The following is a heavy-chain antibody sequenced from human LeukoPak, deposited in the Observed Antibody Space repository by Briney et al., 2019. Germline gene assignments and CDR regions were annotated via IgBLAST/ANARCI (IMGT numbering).Heavy chain of an antibody. CDR3: ARVKGLATKRTSYVMDV. V-gene: IGHV1-18*01. D-gene: IGHD5-12*01. CDR2: ISAYNGNT. CDR1: GYTFTSYG. J-gene: IGHJ6*04. Sequence: ASVKVSCKASGYTFTSYGISWVRQAPGQGLEWMGWISAYNGNTNYAQKLQGRVTMTTDTSTSTAYMEPRSLRSDDTAVYYCARVKGLATKRTSYVMDVWGKGTRFTVSS.